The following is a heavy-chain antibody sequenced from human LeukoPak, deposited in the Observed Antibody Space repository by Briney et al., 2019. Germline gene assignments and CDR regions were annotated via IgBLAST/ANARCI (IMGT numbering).Heavy chain of an antibody. J-gene: IGHJ4*02. D-gene: IGHD2-2*01. CDR3: AKGRSGVSSAAINY. CDR2: ISYDGSNK. V-gene: IGHV3-30*18. Sequence: GRSLRLSCAASGFTFSSYGMHWVRQAPGKGLEWVAVISYDGSNKYYADSVKGRFTISRDNSKNTLHLQMNSLRAEDTAVYSCAKGRSGVSSAAINYWGQGTLVTVSS. CDR1: GFTFSSYG.